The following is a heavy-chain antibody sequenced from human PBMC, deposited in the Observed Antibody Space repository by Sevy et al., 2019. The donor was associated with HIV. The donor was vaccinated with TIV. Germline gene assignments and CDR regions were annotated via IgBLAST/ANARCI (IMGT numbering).Heavy chain of an antibody. CDR1: GFTFSRYS. Sequence: GGSLRLSCGASGFTFSRYSMNWVRQAPGKGLEWVSSISSGNSYIYYADSVKGRFTISRDNAKNSLYLHMNSLRAEDTAVYYCARGSGAVVVGNYFDYWGQAILVTVSS. CDR2: ISSGNSYI. J-gene: IGHJ4*02. V-gene: IGHV3-21*01. CDR3: ARGSGAVVVGNYFDY. D-gene: IGHD3-22*01.